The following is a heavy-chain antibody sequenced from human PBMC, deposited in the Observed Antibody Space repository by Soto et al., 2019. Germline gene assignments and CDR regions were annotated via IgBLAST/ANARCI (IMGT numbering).Heavy chain of an antibody. J-gene: IGHJ4*02. D-gene: IGHD2-21*02. Sequence: ASVKVSCKASGGTFSSYAISWVRQAPGQGLEWMGGIIPIFGTANYAQKFQGRVTITADESTSTAYMELSSLRSEDTAVYYCACGTAIASYFDYWGQGTLVTVSS. CDR2: IIPIFGTA. CDR3: ACGTAIASYFDY. V-gene: IGHV1-69*13. CDR1: GGTFSSYA.